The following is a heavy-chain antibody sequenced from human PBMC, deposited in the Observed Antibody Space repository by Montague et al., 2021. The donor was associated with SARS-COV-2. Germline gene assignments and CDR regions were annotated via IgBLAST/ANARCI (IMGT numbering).Heavy chain of an antibody. D-gene: IGHD2-21*02. V-gene: IGHV4-34*01. J-gene: IGHJ4*02. CDR1: GGSFSGYY. CDR3: ARLAYCGADCFSGWEIFFDS. Sequence: SETLSLTCAVYGGSFSGYYWSWIRQPPGKGLEWIGEVNLSGSTXXXPSXXXRVTISVDTSKNQFSLKLNSVTVADTAVYYCARLAYCGADCFSGWEIFFDSWGQGTLVTVSS. CDR2: VNLSGST.